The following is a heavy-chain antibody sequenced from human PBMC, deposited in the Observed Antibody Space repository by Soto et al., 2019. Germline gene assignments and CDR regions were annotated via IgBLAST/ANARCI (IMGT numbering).Heavy chain of an antibody. V-gene: IGHV3-7*05. D-gene: IGHD6-13*01. CDR3: ARDVSPGSSSLYLDAFDI. Sequence: ESGGDLVQPGGSLRLSCAASGFTLSAYWMTWVRQAPWKGLEWVANINRDGSKKSYLDSVRGRFTISRDNVGNSLYLQMDSLRADETALYYCARDVSPGSSSLYLDAFDIWGQGTRVTVSS. CDR2: INRDGSKK. J-gene: IGHJ3*02. CDR1: GFTLSAYW.